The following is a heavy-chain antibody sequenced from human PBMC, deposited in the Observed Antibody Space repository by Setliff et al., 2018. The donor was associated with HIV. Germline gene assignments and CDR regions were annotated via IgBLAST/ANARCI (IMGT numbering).Heavy chain of an antibody. CDR2: IYYTGST. Sequence: PSLTCNVSGGSISSYYWSWIRQPPGKGLEWIGSIYYTGSTDYNPSLMSRVTISLDTPKNQFSLKLNSVIAADTAVYYCARNRVPSSLWGQGTLVTVSS. D-gene: IGHD3-10*01. J-gene: IGHJ4*02. CDR3: ARNRVPSSL. V-gene: IGHV4-59*01. CDR1: GGSISSYY.